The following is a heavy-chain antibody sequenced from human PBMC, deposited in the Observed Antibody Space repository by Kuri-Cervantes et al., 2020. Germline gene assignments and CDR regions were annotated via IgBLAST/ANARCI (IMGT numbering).Heavy chain of an antibody. CDR1: GFTFSSYG. CDR3: ARDPIAATGRGGSFDY. D-gene: IGHD6-13*01. J-gene: IGHJ4*02. Sequence: GESLKISCVVSGFTFSSYGMHWVRQAPGKGLEWVAVISYDGTNKYCADSVKGRFTISRDNSKKTMYLQMDSLRVDDTAVYYCARDPIAATGRGGSFDYWGQGTPVTVSS. CDR2: ISYDGTNK. V-gene: IGHV3-30*03.